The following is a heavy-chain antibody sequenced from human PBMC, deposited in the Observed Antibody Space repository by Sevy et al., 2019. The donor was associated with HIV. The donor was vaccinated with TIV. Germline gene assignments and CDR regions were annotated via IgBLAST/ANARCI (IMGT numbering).Heavy chain of an antibody. V-gene: IGHV4-59*08. Sequence: SETLSLTCTVSGGSIASLYWNWIRQPQGKGLEWIANTYYNGHINYNPSLKSRVTLSLDTSKNQFALRLSSVTAADTAMYYCAGENAWGRGYSWGQGTLVTVSS. CDR1: GGSIASLY. J-gene: IGHJ4*02. CDR2: TYYNGHI. CDR3: AGENAWGRGYS. D-gene: IGHD1-26*01.